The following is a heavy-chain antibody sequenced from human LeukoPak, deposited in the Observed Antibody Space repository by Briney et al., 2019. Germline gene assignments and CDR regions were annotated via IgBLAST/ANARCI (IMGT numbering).Heavy chain of an antibody. CDR3: ASLIAAAGTRGYLQH. CDR1: GGSISSSSYY. CDR2: IYYSGST. Sequence: SETLSLTCTVSGGSISSSSYYWGWIRQPPGKGLEWIGYIYYSGSTYYNPSLKSRVTISVDTSKNQFSPKLSSVTAADTAVYYCASLIAAAGTRGYLQHWGQGTLVTVSS. J-gene: IGHJ1*01. D-gene: IGHD6-13*01. V-gene: IGHV4-31*03.